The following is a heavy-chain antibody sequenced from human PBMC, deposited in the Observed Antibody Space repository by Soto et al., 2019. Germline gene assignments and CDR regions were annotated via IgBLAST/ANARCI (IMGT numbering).Heavy chain of an antibody. J-gene: IGHJ4*02. CDR1: GGTFSRYS. D-gene: IGHD1-26*01. CDR3: AIDGGRHSGGIDY. Sequence: QVQLVQSGAEVKKPGSSVKVSCKASGGTFSRYSINWVRQAPGQGLELMGEIIPIFGTANYAQKFQGRVTITADESTSTAYMELSSMRSEDTAVYYCAIDGGRHSGGIDYWGQGTLVTVSS. V-gene: IGHV1-69*01. CDR2: IIPIFGTA.